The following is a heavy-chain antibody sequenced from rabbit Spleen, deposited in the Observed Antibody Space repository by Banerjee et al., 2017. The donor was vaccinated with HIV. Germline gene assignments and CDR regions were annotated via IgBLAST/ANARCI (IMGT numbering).Heavy chain of an antibody. CDR3: ARDTGSSFSSYGMDL. CDR2: IDPVFGIT. D-gene: IGHD8-1*01. J-gene: IGHJ6*01. CDR1: GFDFSSYY. V-gene: IGHV1S7*01. Sequence: QLVESGGGLVQPGGSLKLSCKASGFDFSSYYMNWVRQAPGKGLEWIGYIDPVFGITNYANSVKGRFTISRDNAQNTVFLQLNSLTAADTATYFCARDTGSSFSSYGMDLWGPGTLVTVS.